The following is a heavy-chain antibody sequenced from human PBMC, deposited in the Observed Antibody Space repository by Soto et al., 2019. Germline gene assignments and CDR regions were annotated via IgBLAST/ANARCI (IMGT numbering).Heavy chain of an antibody. CDR3: ARQDSSGYSNWFDP. V-gene: IGHV3-21*01. Sequence: LRLSCAASGFTFSSYSMNWVRQAPGKGLEWVSSISSSSYIYYADSVKGRFTISRDNAKNSLYLQMNSLRAEDTAVYYCARQDSSGYSNWFDPWGQGTLVTVSS. CDR2: ISSSSYI. D-gene: IGHD3-22*01. J-gene: IGHJ5*02. CDR1: GFTFSSYS.